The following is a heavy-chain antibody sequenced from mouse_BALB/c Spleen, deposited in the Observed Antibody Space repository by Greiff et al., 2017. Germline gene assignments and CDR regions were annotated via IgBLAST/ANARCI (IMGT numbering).Heavy chain of an antibody. V-gene: IGHV6-6*02. CDR2: IRLKSNNYAT. D-gene: IGHD2-3*01. J-gene: IGHJ2*01. CDR1: GFTFTDYY. Sequence: EVQRVESGGGLVQPGGSLRLSCATSGFTFTDYYMSWVRQPPEKGLEWVAEIRLKSNNYATHYAESVKGRFTISRDDSKSSVYLQMNNLRAEDTGIYYCTRDGYYGYWGQGTTLTVSS. CDR3: TRDGYYGY.